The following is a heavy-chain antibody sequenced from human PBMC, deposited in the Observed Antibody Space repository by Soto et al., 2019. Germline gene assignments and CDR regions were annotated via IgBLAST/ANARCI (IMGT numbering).Heavy chain of an antibody. CDR1: GASISSSTW. CDR2: IYHCGCT. Sequence: QVQLQESGPGLVKPSGTLSLTCAVSGASISSSTWWSWFRQPPGKGLEWIGEIYHCGCTNYNPSLKSRVTISVNKSKNQFSLKLTSGTAADTAVYYCARVGPSRGSYLDYWGQGTLVTVSS. V-gene: IGHV4-4*02. CDR3: ARVGPSRGSYLDY. J-gene: IGHJ4*02. D-gene: IGHD2-15*01.